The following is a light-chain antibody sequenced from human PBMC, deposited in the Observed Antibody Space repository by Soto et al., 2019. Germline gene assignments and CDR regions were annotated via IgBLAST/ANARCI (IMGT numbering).Light chain of an antibody. CDR1: QSISSW. V-gene: IGKV1-5*03. J-gene: IGKJ1*01. CDR3: QQYNSYPWT. Sequence: DIQMRQSPSTLAASVGDRVTITCRASQSISSWLAWYQQKPGKAPKLLIYKASSLESGVPSRFSGSGSGTEFTLTISSLQPDDFATYCCQQYNSYPWTFGQGTKVDIK. CDR2: KAS.